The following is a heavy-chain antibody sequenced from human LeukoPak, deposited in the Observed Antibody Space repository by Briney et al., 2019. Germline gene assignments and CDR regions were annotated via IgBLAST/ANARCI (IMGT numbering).Heavy chain of an antibody. CDR2: ISGSGGST. D-gene: IGHD6-19*01. V-gene: IGHV3-23*01. J-gene: IGHJ5*02. CDR3: AKGGSSGWYRGNGFDP. Sequence: GGSLRLSCAASGFTFSSYAMSWVRQAPGKGLEWVSAISGSGGSTYYADSVKGRFTISRDNSKNTLYLQMNSLRAEDTAVYYCAKGGSSGWYRGNGFDPWGQGTLVTVSS. CDR1: GFTFSSYA.